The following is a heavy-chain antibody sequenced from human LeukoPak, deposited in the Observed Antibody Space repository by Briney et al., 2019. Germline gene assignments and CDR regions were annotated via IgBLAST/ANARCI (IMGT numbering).Heavy chain of an antibody. Sequence: ASVKVSCKASGYTFTGYYMHWVRQAPGQGLEWMGWINPNSGGTNYAQKFQGRVTMTRDTSISTAYMKLSRLRSDDTAVYYCARVWTPYYDFWSGYQDYFDYWGQGTLVTVSS. CDR2: INPNSGGT. V-gene: IGHV1-2*02. CDR3: ARVWTPYYDFWSGYQDYFDY. D-gene: IGHD3-3*01. CDR1: GYTFTGYY. J-gene: IGHJ4*02.